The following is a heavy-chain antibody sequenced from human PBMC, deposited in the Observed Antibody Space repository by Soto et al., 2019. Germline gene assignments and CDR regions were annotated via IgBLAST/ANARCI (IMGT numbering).Heavy chain of an antibody. CDR3: ASSNLTYYYDSSGYPIGYPTY. CDR2: IIPIFGTA. J-gene: IGHJ4*02. D-gene: IGHD3-22*01. V-gene: IGHV1-69*13. Sequence: VASVKVSCKASGGTFSSYAISWVRQAPGQGLEWMGGIIPIFGTANYAQKFQGRVTITADESTSTAYMELSSLRSEDTAVYYCASSNLTYYYDSSGYPIGYPTYWGQGTLVTVSS. CDR1: GGTFSSYA.